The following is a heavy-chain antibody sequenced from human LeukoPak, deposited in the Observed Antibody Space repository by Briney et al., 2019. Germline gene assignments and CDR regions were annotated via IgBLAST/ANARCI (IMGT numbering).Heavy chain of an antibody. Sequence: GASVKVSCKATSRISWVRQAPGQGLEWMGWIGTYGGDTYYAQKFQGRITVTTDTSTSTVYMELRNLRSDDTAIYYCAKDRLVRYYDSSGFPDYWGQGTLVTVSS. CDR1: TSR. CDR2: IGTYGGDT. D-gene: IGHD3-22*01. V-gene: IGHV1-18*01. CDR3: AKDRLVRYYDSSGFPDY. J-gene: IGHJ4*02.